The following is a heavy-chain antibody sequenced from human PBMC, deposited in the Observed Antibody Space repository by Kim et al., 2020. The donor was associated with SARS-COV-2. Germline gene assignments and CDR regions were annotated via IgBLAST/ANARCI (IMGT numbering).Heavy chain of an antibody. V-gene: IGHV4-38-2*02. CDR2: IYHSGST. CDR3: ATPSRGSYYDAFDI. Sequence: SETLSLTCTVSGYSISSGYYWGWIRQPPGKGLEWIGSIYHSGSTYYNPSLKSRVTISVDTSKNQFSLKLSSVTAADTAVYYCATPSRGSYYDAFDIWGQG. CDR1: GYSISSGYY. J-gene: IGHJ3*02. D-gene: IGHD3-10*01.